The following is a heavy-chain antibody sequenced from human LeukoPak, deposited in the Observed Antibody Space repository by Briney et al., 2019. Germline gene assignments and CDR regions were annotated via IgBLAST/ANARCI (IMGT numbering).Heavy chain of an antibody. CDR3: ARAGYSYGYDY. CDR1: GFTFSSYS. V-gene: IGHV3-21*04. J-gene: IGHJ4*02. D-gene: IGHD5-18*01. CDR2: ISNSGSYI. Sequence: GGSLRLSCAASGFTFSSYSMNWVRQAPGKGLEWVSSISNSGSYIYYADSVKGRFTISRDNSKNTLYLQMNSLRAEDTAVYYCARAGYSYGYDYWGQGTLVTVSS.